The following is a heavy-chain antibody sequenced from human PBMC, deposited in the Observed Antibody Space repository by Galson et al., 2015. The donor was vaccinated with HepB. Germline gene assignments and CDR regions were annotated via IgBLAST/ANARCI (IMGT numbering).Heavy chain of an antibody. D-gene: IGHD6-19*01. V-gene: IGHV4-59*08. CDR2: IYYSGST. J-gene: IGHJ3*02. CDR1: GGSISSYY. Sequence: ETLSLTCTVSGGSISSYYWSWIRQPPGKGLEWIGYIYYSGSTNYNPSLKSRVTISVDTSKNQFSLKLSSVTAADTAVYYCARLNLAVAGTWGRAFDIWGQGTMVTVSS. CDR3: ARLNLAVAGTWGRAFDI.